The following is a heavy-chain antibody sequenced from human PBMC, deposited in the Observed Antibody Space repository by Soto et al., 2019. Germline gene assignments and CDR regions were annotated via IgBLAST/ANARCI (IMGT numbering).Heavy chain of an antibody. CDR1: GLTFGNYW. D-gene: IGHD6-25*01. V-gene: IGHV3-7*05. CDR3: ARDVFPGSSGYYLDAFDI. J-gene: IGHJ3*02. Sequence: EVQLVESGGGLVQPGGSLRLACAATGLTFGNYWMTWVRQAPGKGLEWVANIKGDGSAKSYLDSVRGRFTVSRDNAENSLFLQMNILRAEDTALYYCARDVFPGSSGYYLDAFDICGQGTMVTVS. CDR2: IKGDGSAK.